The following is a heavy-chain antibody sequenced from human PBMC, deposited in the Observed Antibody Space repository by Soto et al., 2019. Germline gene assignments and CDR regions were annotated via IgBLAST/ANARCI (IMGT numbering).Heavy chain of an antibody. CDR3: ARQGVGTTGEWPSFAY. CDR2: IYYSGVT. CDR1: GGSVNSGSYY. V-gene: IGHV4-61*01. J-gene: IGHJ4*02. D-gene: IGHD1-26*01. Sequence: QVQLQESGPGLVKPSETLSLSCTVSGGSVNSGSYYWTWIRQPPGKGLEWIGYIYYSGVTNYNPSLKSRVTISMDTSKNQFSLKLNSVTAADTAMYFCARQGVGTTGEWPSFAYWGQGALVTVSS.